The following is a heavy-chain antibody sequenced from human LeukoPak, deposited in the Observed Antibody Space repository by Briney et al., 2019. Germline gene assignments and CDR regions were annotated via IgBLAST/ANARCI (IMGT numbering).Heavy chain of an antibody. Sequence: SETLSLTCAVYGGSLSGYYWSWVSQPPGKGMEWIGEINHSGSTNYNTSLKRRVTISVDKSKKKFTQKLSSVTAPDTAVYYCARASIVVPAAAFDYWGQGTLVTVSS. CDR3: ARASIVVPAAAFDY. CDR1: GGSLSGYY. D-gene: IGHD2-2*01. CDR2: INHSGST. V-gene: IGHV4-34*01. J-gene: IGHJ4*02.